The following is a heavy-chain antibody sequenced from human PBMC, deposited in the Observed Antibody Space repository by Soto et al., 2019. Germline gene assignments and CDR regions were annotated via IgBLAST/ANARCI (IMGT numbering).Heavy chain of an antibody. CDR3: ASVDDSSGYYLDY. V-gene: IGHV3-72*01. D-gene: IGHD3-22*01. CDR1: GFTFSDHY. Sequence: EVQLVESGGGLVQPGGSLRLSCAASGFTFSDHYMDWVRQAPGKGLEWVGRTRNKANSYTTEYAASVKGRFTSSRDDSKNSLYLQMNSLKPEDTAVYYCASVDDSSGYYLDYWGQGTLVTVSS. J-gene: IGHJ4*02. CDR2: TRNKANSYTT.